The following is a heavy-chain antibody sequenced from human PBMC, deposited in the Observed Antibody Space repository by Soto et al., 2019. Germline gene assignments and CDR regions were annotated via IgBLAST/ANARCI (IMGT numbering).Heavy chain of an antibody. Sequence: QVQLQQWGAGLLKPSETLSLTCAIYGGSFSDYYWTWIRQPPGKGLEWIGEINHSGSTNYNPSLKSRVTLLVDTSKNQFSLKLTSVTAADTAVYYCARGGIHRSDYWGQGTLVTVSS. CDR1: GGSFSDYY. CDR2: INHSGST. CDR3: ARGGIHRSDY. J-gene: IGHJ4*02. V-gene: IGHV4-34*01. D-gene: IGHD6-13*01.